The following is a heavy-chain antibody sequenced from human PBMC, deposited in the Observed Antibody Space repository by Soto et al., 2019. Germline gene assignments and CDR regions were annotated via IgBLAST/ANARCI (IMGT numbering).Heavy chain of an antibody. J-gene: IGHJ6*02. CDR2: ISYDGSNK. Sequence: PGGSVRLSCAASGFTFSSYGMHWVRQAPGKGLEWVAVISYDGSNKYYADSVKGRFTISRDNSKNTLYLQMNSLRAEDTAVYYCAKDLYYDFWSGPRKLPYYGMDVWGQGTTVTVSS. CDR1: GFTFSSYG. V-gene: IGHV3-30*18. CDR3: AKDLYYDFWSGPRKLPYYGMDV. D-gene: IGHD3-3*01.